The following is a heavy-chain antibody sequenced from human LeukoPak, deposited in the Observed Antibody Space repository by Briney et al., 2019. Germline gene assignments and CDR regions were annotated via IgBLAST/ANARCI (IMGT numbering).Heavy chain of an antibody. CDR3: ARESYNWNRFMGFDY. CDR2: IYSGGST. CDR1: GFTVSSNH. D-gene: IGHD1/OR15-1a*01. J-gene: IGHJ4*02. V-gene: IGHV3-53*01. Sequence: GGSLSLSCAASGFTVSSNHLRWLPPAPGMGWMGVLVIYSGGSTYYADSVKGRFTISRDNSKNTLYLQMNSLRAEDTAVYYCARESYNWNRFMGFDYWGQGTLVTVSS.